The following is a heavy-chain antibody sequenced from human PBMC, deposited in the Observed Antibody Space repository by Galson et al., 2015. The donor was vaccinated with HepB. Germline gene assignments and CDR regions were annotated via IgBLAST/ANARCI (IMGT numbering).Heavy chain of an antibody. D-gene: IGHD1-26*01. CDR1: GFTFSNAW. J-gene: IGHJ3*02. CDR3: TTAYIVGARGDAFDI. CDR2: IKSKADGGTT. Sequence: SLRLSCAASGFTFSNAWMSWVRQAPGKGLEWVGRIKSKADGGTTDYAAPVKGRFTISRDDSKNTLYLQMNSLKTEDTAVYYCTTAYIVGARGDAFDIWGQGTMVTVSS. V-gene: IGHV3-15*01.